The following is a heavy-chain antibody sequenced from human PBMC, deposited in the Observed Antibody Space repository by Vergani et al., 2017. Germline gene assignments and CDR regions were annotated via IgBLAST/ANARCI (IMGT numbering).Heavy chain of an antibody. CDR2: IYYSGST. V-gene: IGHV4-59*01. Sequence: QVQLQESGPGLVKPSETLSLTCTVSGGSISSYYWSWIRQPPGKGLEWIGYIYYSGSTNYNPSLKSRVTISVDTSKNQFSLKLSSVTAADTAVYYCARGGYPYYYYCMDVWGKGTTVTVSS. CDR3: ARGGYPYYYYCMDV. J-gene: IGHJ6*03. CDR1: GGSISSYY. D-gene: IGHD5-18*01.